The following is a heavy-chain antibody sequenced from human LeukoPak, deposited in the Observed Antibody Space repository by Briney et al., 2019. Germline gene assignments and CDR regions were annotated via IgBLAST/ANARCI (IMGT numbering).Heavy chain of an antibody. CDR3: ARGVRGSGSGWTYYYYYMDV. D-gene: IGHD6-19*01. V-gene: IGHV4-59*01. J-gene: IGHJ6*03. Sequence: PSETLSLTCTVSGGSISSDYWSWIRQPPGKGLEWVAYMYDSGSANYNPSLNSRVTISVDTSKNQFSLKLGSVTAADTAVYYCARGVRGSGSGWTYYYYYMDVWGKGTTVTISS. CDR2: MYDSGSA. CDR1: GGSISSDY.